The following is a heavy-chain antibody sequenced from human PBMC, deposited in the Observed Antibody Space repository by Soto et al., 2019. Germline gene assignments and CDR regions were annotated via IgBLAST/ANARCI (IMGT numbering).Heavy chain of an antibody. J-gene: IGHJ5*02. CDR1: GGSFTSYA. Sequence: QVQLVQSGAEVKKPGSSVKVSCKASGGSFTSYAFSWVRQAPGQGLEWVGGIIPIFGTPKYAQKFQGRVTISAERSTSTAYLDLTGLTSEDTDVYFGAIDPRPHFSNWDSDGWFDTWGQGTLVIVSS. D-gene: IGHD1-1*01. CDR3: AIDPRPHFSNWDSDGWFDT. V-gene: IGHV1-69*06. CDR2: IIPIFGTP.